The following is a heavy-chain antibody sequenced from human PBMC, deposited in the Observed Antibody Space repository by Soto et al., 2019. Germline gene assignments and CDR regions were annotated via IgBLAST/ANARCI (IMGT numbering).Heavy chain of an antibody. J-gene: IGHJ4*02. V-gene: IGHV3-23*01. CDR3: AKGFLDHHIQFGYFDY. CDR2: ISGSGGST. CDR1: GFTFSSYA. Sequence: PGGSLRLSCAASGFTFSSYAMSWVRQAPGKGLEWVSAISGSGGSTYYADSVKGRFTISRDNSKNTLYLQMNSLRAEDTAVYYCAKGFLDHHIQFGYFDYWGQGTLVTVSS. D-gene: IGHD3-3*01.